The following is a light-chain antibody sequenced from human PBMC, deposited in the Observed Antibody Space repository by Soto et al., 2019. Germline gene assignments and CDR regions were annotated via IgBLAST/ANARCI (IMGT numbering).Light chain of an antibody. J-gene: IGKJ1*01. CDR1: QSVGSY. Sequence: PGARATLSCRASQSVGSYLAWYQQRPAQAPSLLVYDASNRATGIPARFSGSGSGTDFTLTISSLEPEDFAVYYCQQRSNSWTFGQGTKVEVK. CDR3: QQRSNSWT. CDR2: DAS. V-gene: IGKV3-11*01.